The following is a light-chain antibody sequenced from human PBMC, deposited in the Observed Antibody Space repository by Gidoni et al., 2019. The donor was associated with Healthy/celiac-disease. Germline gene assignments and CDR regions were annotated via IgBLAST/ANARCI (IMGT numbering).Light chain of an antibody. CDR3: AAWDDSLNGV. CDR1: SSNIGSNT. CDR2: SNN. Sequence: QSVLTQPPSLSGTPGQRVTISCSGSSSNIGSNTVNWYQQLPGTAPKLLIYSNNQRPSGVPDRFSGSKSGTSASLAISGLQSEDEADYYCAAWDDSLNGVFGGGTKLTVL. J-gene: IGLJ3*02. V-gene: IGLV1-44*01.